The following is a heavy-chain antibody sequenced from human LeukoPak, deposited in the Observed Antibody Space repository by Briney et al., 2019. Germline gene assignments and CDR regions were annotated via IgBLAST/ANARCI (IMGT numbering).Heavy chain of an antibody. CDR2: INWNGDST. V-gene: IGHV3-20*01. CDR1: GFTFDDYG. J-gene: IGHJ4*02. Sequence: PGGSLRLSCAASGFTFDDYGMSWVRQAPGKGLEWVSGINWNGDSTGYADSVKGRFTISRDNAKNSLYLQMTSLRAEDTAVYHCAKEFRGYGDHYFDYWGQGTLVTVSS. CDR3: AKEFRGYGDHYFDY. D-gene: IGHD4-17*01.